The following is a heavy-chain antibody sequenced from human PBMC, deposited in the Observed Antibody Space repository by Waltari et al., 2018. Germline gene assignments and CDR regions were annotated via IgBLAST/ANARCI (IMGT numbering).Heavy chain of an antibody. J-gene: IGHJ3*02. V-gene: IGHV3-74*01. CDR2: INPDGSGT. CDR3: VRSLHI. Sequence: EVHLVESGGGVVQLGGSLRLSCAAAGFTFSTYWMYWVRQTPGQGRVWISHINPDGSGTTYADSVKGRFTISRDNAKNTLYLQMNSLRVEDTAMYFCVRSLHIWGQGTMVTVSS. CDR1: GFTFSTYW.